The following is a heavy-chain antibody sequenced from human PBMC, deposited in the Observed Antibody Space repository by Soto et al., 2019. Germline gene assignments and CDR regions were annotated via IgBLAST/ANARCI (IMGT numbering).Heavy chain of an antibody. CDR3: ARDGGLGLLWFGELFVY. CDR1: GYTFTGYY. V-gene: IGHV1-2*02. CDR2: INPNSGGT. Sequence: ASVKVSCKASGYTFTGYYMHWVRQAPGQGLEWMGWINPNSGGTNYAQKFQGRVTMTRDTSISTAYMELSRLRSDDTAVYYCARDGGLGLLWFGELFVYWGQRTLVTVSS. D-gene: IGHD3-10*01. J-gene: IGHJ4*02.